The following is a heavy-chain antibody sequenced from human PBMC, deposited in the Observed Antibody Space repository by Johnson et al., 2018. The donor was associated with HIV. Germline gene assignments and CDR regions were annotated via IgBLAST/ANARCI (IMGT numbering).Heavy chain of an antibody. J-gene: IGHJ3*02. CDR3: AKEALRGGEYDAFDI. Sequence: QMQLVESGGGVVQPGRSLRLSCAASGFTFSSYGMHWVRQAPGKGLEWVAVIWYDGSNKYYADSVKGRFTIFRDNSKNTLYMQMKSLRVEDTAVYYCAKEALRGGEYDAFDIWGQGTMVTVS. V-gene: IGHV3-33*06. CDR2: IWYDGSNK. D-gene: IGHD2-15*01. CDR1: GFTFSSYG.